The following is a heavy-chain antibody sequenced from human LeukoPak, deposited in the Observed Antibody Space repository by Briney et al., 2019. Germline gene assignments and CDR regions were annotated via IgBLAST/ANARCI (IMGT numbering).Heavy chain of an antibody. CDR3: ARDLSGVTGYTYGRGIDY. Sequence: GGSLRLSCAASGVTFSKYWMGWVRHAPGKGLGWVSRINSDGINTSYADSVKGRFTISRDNAKNTLNLQMNSLRAEDTAVYYCARDLSGVTGYTYGRGIDYWGQGTLVTVSS. D-gene: IGHD5-18*01. V-gene: IGHV3-74*01. CDR2: INSDGINT. J-gene: IGHJ4*02. CDR1: GVTFSKYW.